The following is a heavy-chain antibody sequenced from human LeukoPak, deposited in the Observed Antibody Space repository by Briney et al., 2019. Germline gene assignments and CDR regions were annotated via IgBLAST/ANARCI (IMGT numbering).Heavy chain of an antibody. Sequence: PSETLSLTCTVSGGSISSYYWSWIRQPPGKGLEWIGYIYYSGSTNYNPSLKSRVTISVDTSKNQFSLKLSSVTAADTAVYYCARGQTAMVRGLSAFDIWGQGTMVTVSS. CDR3: ARGQTAMVRGLSAFDI. V-gene: IGHV4-59*01. D-gene: IGHD5-18*01. CDR2: IYYSGST. CDR1: GGSISSYY. J-gene: IGHJ3*02.